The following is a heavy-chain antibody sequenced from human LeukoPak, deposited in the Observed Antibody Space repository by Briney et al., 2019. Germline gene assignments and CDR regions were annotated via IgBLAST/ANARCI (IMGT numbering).Heavy chain of an antibody. CDR1: GFTFSSYW. V-gene: IGHV3-74*01. Sequence: PGGSLRLSCAASGFTFSSYWMDWGRQAPGKGLVWVSRINSDGSSTSYADSVKGRFTISRDNAKNTLYLQMNSLRAEDTAVYYCARVISLDYFDYWGQGTLVTVSS. J-gene: IGHJ4*02. CDR3: ARVISLDYFDY. D-gene: IGHD3-16*02. CDR2: INSDGSST.